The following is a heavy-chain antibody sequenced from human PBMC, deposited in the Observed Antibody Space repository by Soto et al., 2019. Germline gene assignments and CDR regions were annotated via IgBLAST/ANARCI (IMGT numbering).Heavy chain of an antibody. Sequence: EGQLLESGGGLVQPGGSLRLSCAASGFTFSSYAMSWVRQAPGKGLEWGSAISGSGGSTYYADSVKGRFTISRDNSKNTLYLQMNSLRAEDTAVYYCAKDQGEGSYPYWGQGTLVTVSS. D-gene: IGHD1-26*01. V-gene: IGHV3-23*01. CDR2: ISGSGGST. CDR3: AKDQGEGSYPY. J-gene: IGHJ4*02. CDR1: GFTFSSYA.